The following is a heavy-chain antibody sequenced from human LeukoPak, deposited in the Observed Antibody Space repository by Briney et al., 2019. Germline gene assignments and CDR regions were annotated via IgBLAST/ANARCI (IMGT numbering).Heavy chain of an antibody. Sequence: SVKVPCKASGGTFSSYAISWVRQAPGQGLEWMGGIIPIFGTANYAQKFQGRVTITADESTSTACMELSSLRSEDTAVYYCARGWNIVVVPAGAYESYFDYWGQGTLVTVSS. D-gene: IGHD2-2*01. V-gene: IGHV1-69*13. CDR3: ARGWNIVVVPAGAYESYFDY. CDR2: IIPIFGTA. CDR1: GGTFSSYA. J-gene: IGHJ4*02.